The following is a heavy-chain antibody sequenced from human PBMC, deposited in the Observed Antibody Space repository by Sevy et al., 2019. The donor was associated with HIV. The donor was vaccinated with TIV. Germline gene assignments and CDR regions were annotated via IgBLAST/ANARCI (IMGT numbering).Heavy chain of an antibody. D-gene: IGHD3-3*01. V-gene: IGHV3-15*05. J-gene: IGHJ4*02. CDR2: IKGKTDGGTT. CDR3: TTKKDFWSGYFYFDY. Sequence: GGSLRLSCAASGFTFTKAWMNWVRQAPGKGLEWVGRIKGKTDGGTTDYAAPVKGRFTISRDDSKNTVQLQMNSLKTDDTAVYYCTTKKDFWSGYFYFDYWGQGTLVTVSS. CDR1: GFTFTKAW.